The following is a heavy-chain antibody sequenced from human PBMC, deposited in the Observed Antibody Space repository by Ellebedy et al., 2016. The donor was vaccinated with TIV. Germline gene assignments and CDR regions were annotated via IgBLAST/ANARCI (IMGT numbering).Heavy chain of an antibody. V-gene: IGHV3-23*01. Sequence: GESLKISCAASGFTFSSFAMTWVRQAPGKGLEWVSTISHTGSRTYYTDSMEGRFIISRDTSKKTLYLQMNGLRAEDTAIYYCAARSGSSGYYYGYWGQGTLVTVSS. J-gene: IGHJ4*02. D-gene: IGHD3-22*01. CDR3: AARSGSSGYYYGY. CDR2: ISHTGSRT. CDR1: GFTFSSFA.